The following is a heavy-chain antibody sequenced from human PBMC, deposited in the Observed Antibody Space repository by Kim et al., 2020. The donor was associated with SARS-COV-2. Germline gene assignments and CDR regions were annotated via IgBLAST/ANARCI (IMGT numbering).Heavy chain of an antibody. V-gene: IGHV4-34*01. CDR3: VYHPEWFGELLSDY. J-gene: IGHJ4*02. CDR2: INHSGST. CDR1: GGSFSGYY. Sequence: SETLSLTCAVYGGSFSGYYWSWIRQPPGKGLEWIGEINHSGSTNYNPSLKSRVTISVDTSKNQFSLKLSSVTAADTAVYYCVYHPEWFGELLSDYWGQGTLVTVSS. D-gene: IGHD3-10*01.